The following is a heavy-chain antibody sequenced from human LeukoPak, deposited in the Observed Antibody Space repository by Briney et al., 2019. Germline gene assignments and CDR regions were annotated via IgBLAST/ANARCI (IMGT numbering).Heavy chain of an antibody. CDR1: GYSISSGYY. D-gene: IGHD2-2*01. V-gene: IGHV4-38-2*02. J-gene: IGHJ4*02. Sequence: SSETLSLTCTVSGYSISSGYYWGWIRQPPGKGLEGIGSIYHSGSTYYNPSLKSRVTISVDTSKNPFSLKLSSVTAADTAVYYCAREYCSSTSCYLFDYWGQGTLVTVSS. CDR2: IYHSGST. CDR3: AREYCSSTSCYLFDY.